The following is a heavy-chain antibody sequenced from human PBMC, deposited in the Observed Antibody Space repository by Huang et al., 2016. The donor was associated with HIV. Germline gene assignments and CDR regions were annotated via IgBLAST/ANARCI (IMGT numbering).Heavy chain of an antibody. CDR1: GGTFSTNA. CDR3: ARQPYCGGDCAHYYYFYMDV. CDR2: IIPMFGTT. D-gene: IGHD2-21*02. V-gene: IGHV1-69*13. J-gene: IGHJ6*03. Sequence: QVQLVQSGAEVKRPGASVKVSCRASGGTFSTNAVSWGGQAPGQGLEGMGGIIPMFGTTNYAQRFQGKVTITADESSSTVYMELSSLRSDDTAVYYCARQPYCGGDCAHYYYFYMDVWGKGTTVTVSS.